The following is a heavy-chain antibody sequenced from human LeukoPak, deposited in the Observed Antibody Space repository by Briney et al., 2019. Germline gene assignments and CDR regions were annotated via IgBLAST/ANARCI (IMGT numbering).Heavy chain of an antibody. V-gene: IGHV3-30*02. D-gene: IGHD1-26*01. CDR3: AKDPYGGTYPSYFDS. J-gene: IGHJ4*02. Sequence: PGGSLRVPCVASGFIVSTYGMSWVRQAPGKGLDWVAFLRFDGRSAFYGDSVKGRFTISRDISKNTLYLQMNSLRPEDTAVYYCAKDPYGGTYPSYFDSWGQGTLVTVSS. CDR2: LRFDGRSA. CDR1: GFIVSTYG.